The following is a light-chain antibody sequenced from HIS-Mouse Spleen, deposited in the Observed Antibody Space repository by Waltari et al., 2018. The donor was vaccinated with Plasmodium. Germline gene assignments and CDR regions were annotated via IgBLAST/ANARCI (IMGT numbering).Light chain of an antibody. CDR1: SSDVGSYNR. Sequence: QSALTQPPSVSGSPGQSVTISCTGTSSDVGSYNRVSWYQQPPGTAPKLMIYEFSNRPSGGPDRFSGSKSGNTASLTISGLQAEDEADYYCSSYTSSSTYVFGTGTKVTVL. CDR3: SSYTSSSTYV. V-gene: IGLV2-18*02. J-gene: IGLJ1*01. CDR2: EFS.